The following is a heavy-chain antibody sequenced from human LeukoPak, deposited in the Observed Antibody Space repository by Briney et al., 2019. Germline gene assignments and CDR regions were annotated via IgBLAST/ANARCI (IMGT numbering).Heavy chain of an antibody. Sequence: ASVKVSCTASGYIFTAYYIHWVRQAPGQGLEWMGWINPNTGGTNYAQNFQGRVTMTRDTSVTTAYMDLSRLTSDDTAVYYCARDKGGNYYPPDYWGQGTRDPVSS. CDR1: GYIFTAYY. V-gene: IGHV1-2*02. J-gene: IGHJ4*02. CDR2: INPNTGGT. D-gene: IGHD1-26*01. CDR3: ARDKGGNYYPPDY.